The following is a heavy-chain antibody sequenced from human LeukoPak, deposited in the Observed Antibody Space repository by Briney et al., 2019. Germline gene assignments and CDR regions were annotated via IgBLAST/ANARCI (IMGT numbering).Heavy chain of an antibody. CDR2: INSDGSST. CDR1: GFTFSSYW. CDR3: ASGIAVAGGFDY. V-gene: IGHV3-74*01. D-gene: IGHD6-19*01. J-gene: IGHJ4*02. Sequence: GGSLRLSCAASGFTFSSYWMHWVRHAPGKGLVWVSRINSDGSSTSYADSVKGRFTISRDNAKNTLYLQMNSLRAEDTAVYYCASGIAVAGGFDYWGQGTLVTVSS.